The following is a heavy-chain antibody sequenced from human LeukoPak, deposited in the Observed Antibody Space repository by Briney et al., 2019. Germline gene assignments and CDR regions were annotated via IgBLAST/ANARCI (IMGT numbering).Heavy chain of an antibody. CDR3: ARGSDCSGGSCYSYWYFDL. V-gene: IGHV3-11*06. CDR1: GFTFSDYY. D-gene: IGHD2-15*01. J-gene: IGHJ2*01. Sequence: GGSLRLSCAASGFTFSDYYMSWIRQAPGKGLEWVSYISSSSSYTNYADSVKGRFTISRDNAKNTLCLQMNSLRAEDTAMYYCARGSDCSGGSCYSYWYFDLWGRGTLVTVSS. CDR2: ISSSSSYT.